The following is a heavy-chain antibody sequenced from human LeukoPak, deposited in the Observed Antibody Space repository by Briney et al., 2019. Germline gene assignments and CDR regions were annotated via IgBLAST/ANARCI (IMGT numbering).Heavy chain of an antibody. CDR1: GGSISSYY. CDR3: ARGRFHIAAAGGSWFDP. Sequence: PSETLSLTCTVSGGSISSYYWSWIRQPPGKGLEWIGYIYYSGSTNYNPSLKSRVTISVDTSKNQFSLKLSSVTAADTAAYYCARGRFHIAAAGGSWFDPWGQGTLVTVSS. D-gene: IGHD6-13*01. CDR2: IYYSGST. J-gene: IGHJ5*02. V-gene: IGHV4-59*01.